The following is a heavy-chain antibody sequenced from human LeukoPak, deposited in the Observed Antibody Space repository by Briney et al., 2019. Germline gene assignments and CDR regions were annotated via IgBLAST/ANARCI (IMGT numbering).Heavy chain of an antibody. V-gene: IGHV3-23*01. CDR3: AKFEGALLGNYYMDV. CDR1: GFPFSNFA. J-gene: IGHJ6*03. CDR2: ISGGGDNT. Sequence: PGGSLRLSWAASGFPFSNFAMSWVRQAPGKGLEWVSTISGGGDNTYFADSVKGRFTISRDNSKNTLFLQLVTLSAEDTAVYYCAKFEGALLGNYYMDVWGKGTTVTVSS.